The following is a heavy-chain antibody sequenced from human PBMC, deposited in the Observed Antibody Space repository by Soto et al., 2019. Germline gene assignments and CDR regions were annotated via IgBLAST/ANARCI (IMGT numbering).Heavy chain of an antibody. CDR2: IYPGDSDT. CDR1: GYSFTSYW. J-gene: IGHJ6*03. CDR3: ARRTSELLWFGELTYYYYYMDV. V-gene: IGHV5-51*01. D-gene: IGHD3-10*01. Sequence: GESLKISCKGSGYSFTSYWIGWVRQMPGKGLEWMGIIYPGDSDTRYSPSFQGQVTISADKSISTAYLQWSSLKASDTAMYYCARRTSELLWFGELTYYYYYMDVWGKGTTVTVS.